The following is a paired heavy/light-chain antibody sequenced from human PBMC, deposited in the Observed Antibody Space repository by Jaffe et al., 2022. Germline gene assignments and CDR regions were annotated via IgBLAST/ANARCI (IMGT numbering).Light chain of an antibody. CDR3: QQYNSYSRVT. V-gene: IGKV1-5*03. J-gene: IGKJ3*01. CDR2: KAS. CDR1: QSISSW. Sequence: DIQMTQSPSTLSASVGDRVTITCRASQSISSWLAWYQQKPGKAPKLLIYKASSLESGVPSRFSGSGSGTEFTLTISSLQPDDFATYYCQQYNSYSRVTFGPGTKVDIK.
Heavy chain of an antibody. D-gene: IGHD6-13*01. CDR1: GFTFSSYG. CDR3: AKSWGISSSRDDYYYYYMDV. Sequence: QVQLVESGGGVVQPGRSLRLSCAASGFTFSSYGMHWVRQAPGKGLEWVAVISYDGSNKYYADSVKGRFTISRDNSKNTLYLQMNSLRAEDTAVYYCAKSWGISSSRDDYYYYYMDVWGKGTTVTVSS. J-gene: IGHJ6*03. V-gene: IGHV3-30*18. CDR2: ISYDGSNK.